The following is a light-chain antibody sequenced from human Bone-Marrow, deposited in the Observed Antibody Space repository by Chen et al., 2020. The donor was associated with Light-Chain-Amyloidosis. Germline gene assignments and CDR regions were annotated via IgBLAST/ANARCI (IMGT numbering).Light chain of an antibody. J-gene: IGLJ2*01. Sequence: QSVLTQPPSVSGAPGQRVTISCTGSSSNIGAGYDVPWYQQFPGTAPKLLICGNSNRPSGVPDRFSGSKSGTSASLAVTGLQAEDEADYYCQSYDSSLSGVVFGGGTKLTVL. CDR2: GNS. V-gene: IGLV1-40*01. CDR3: QSYDSSLSGVV. CDR1: SSNIGAGYD.